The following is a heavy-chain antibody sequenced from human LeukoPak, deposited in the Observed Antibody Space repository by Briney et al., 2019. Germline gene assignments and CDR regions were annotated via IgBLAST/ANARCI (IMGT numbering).Heavy chain of an antibody. V-gene: IGHV3-23*01. D-gene: IGHD4-11*01. Sequence: HPGGSLRLSCAASGFSFSTYAMSWLRQAPGTGLEWVLLISGSGGSTYYADSVKGRFIISRGNGKSTLSLQMNSLRAEDTALYYCAKERVTTTTFDYWGRGTLVTVSS. CDR2: ISGSGGST. CDR3: AKERVTTTTFDY. CDR1: GFSFSTYA. J-gene: IGHJ4*02.